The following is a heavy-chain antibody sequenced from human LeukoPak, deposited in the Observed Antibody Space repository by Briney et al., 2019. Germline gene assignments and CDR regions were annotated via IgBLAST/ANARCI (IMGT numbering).Heavy chain of an antibody. CDR1: GVTFSSYS. J-gene: IGHJ4*02. V-gene: IGHV3-21*01. CDR2: IISSSRYI. D-gene: IGHD6-6*01. Sequence: GGALRLSCAASGVTFSSYSMRGGREGPGGRAEGGSSIISSSRYIYYAESVKSRFTISSDNDHISLYLQMHSLRAEDTSVYYCARDRGSSGYWGQATLVTVSS. CDR3: ARDRGSSGY.